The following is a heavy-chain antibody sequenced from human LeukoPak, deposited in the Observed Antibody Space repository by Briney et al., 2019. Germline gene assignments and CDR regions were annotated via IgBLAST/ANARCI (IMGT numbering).Heavy chain of an antibody. Sequence: GGSLRLSCAASGFTFSSYSMNWVRQAPGKGLEWVSSISSSSSYIYYADSVKGRFTISRDNAKNTLYLQMHSLRAEDTAVYYCAKENQYYDILTGLDYWGQGTLVTVSS. CDR2: ISSSSSYI. D-gene: IGHD3-9*01. CDR1: GFTFSSYS. V-gene: IGHV3-21*01. J-gene: IGHJ4*02. CDR3: AKENQYYDILTGLDY.